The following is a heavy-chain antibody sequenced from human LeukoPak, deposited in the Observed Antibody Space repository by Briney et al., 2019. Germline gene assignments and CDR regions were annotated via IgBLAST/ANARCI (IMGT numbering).Heavy chain of an antibody. V-gene: IGHV3-30*09. CDR1: GFTFSRYG. CDR2: ISHDGGNE. J-gene: IGHJ6*04. Sequence: GGSLRLSCAASGFTFSRYGMHWVRQPPGKGLEWVAVISHDGGNEYYADSVKGRFAISRDNSKNTLYLQMDSLRAEDTAVYYCAKDSSTSNPYYGLDVWGEGTTATVSS. D-gene: IGHD4-11*01. CDR3: AKDSSTSNPYYGLDV.